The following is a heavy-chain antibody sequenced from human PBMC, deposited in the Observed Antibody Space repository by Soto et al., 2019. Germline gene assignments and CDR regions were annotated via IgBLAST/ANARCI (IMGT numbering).Heavy chain of an antibody. D-gene: IGHD3-9*01. J-gene: IGHJ6*02. CDR1: GGSISSSSYY. Sequence: SETLSLTCTVSGGSISSSSYYWGWIRQPPGKGLEWIGSIYYSGSTYYNPSLKSRVTISVDTSKNRFSLKLSSVTAADTAVYYCARHAYPGRYFDWLNYPHYGMDVWGQGTTVTVSS. V-gene: IGHV4-39*01. CDR2: IYYSGST. CDR3: ARHAYPGRYFDWLNYPHYGMDV.